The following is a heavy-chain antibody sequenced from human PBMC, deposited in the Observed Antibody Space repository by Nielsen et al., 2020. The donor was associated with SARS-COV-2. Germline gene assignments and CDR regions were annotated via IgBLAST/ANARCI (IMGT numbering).Heavy chain of an antibody. Sequence: GESLKISCAASGFTFTSYAMTWVRQAPGKGLEWVSGINWNGGSTGYADSVKGRFTISRDNAKNSLYLQMNSLRAEDTALYHCARGLTYKYSAGPDALDLWGQGTLVTVSS. V-gene: IGHV3-20*01. CDR3: ARGLTYKYSAGPDALDL. CDR1: GFTFTSYA. CDR2: INWNGGST. J-gene: IGHJ3*01. D-gene: IGHD5-12*01.